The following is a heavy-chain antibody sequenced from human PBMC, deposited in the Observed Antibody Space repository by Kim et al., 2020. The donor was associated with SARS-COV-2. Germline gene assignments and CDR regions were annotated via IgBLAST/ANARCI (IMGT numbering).Heavy chain of an antibody. D-gene: IGHD6-13*01. CDR3: ARALSSSWHYYGMDV. V-gene: IGHV1-8*01. Sequence: KFQGRVTMTRNTSRSTAYMELSSLRSEDTAVYYCARALSSSWHYYGMDVWGQGTTVTVSS. J-gene: IGHJ6*02.